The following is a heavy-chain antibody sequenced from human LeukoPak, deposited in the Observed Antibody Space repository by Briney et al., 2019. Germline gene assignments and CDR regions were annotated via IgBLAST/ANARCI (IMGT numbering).Heavy chain of an antibody. V-gene: IGHV4-61*02. D-gene: IGHD6-19*01. CDR2: IYTSGST. Sequence: PSQTLSLTCTVSGGSISSGSYYWSWIRQPAGKGLEWIGRIYTSGSTNYNPSLKSRVTISVDTSKNQFSLKLSSVTAADTAVYYCARVYSSGEAGLDYYG. CDR3: ARVYSSGEAGLDYYG. J-gene: IGHJ6*01. CDR1: GGSISSGSYY.